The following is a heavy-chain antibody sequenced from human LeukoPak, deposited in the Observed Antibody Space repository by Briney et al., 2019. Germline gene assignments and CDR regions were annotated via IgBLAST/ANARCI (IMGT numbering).Heavy chain of an antibody. V-gene: IGHV1-18*01. Sequence: ASAKVSCKASGYTFTSYGISWVRQAPGQGLEWMGWISAYNGNTNYAQKLQGRVTMTTDTSTSTAYMELRSLRSDDTAVYYCARGLSSSSHYYYYYYMDVWGKGTTVTVSS. CDR3: ARGLSSSSHYYYYYYMDV. D-gene: IGHD6-6*01. CDR1: GYTFTSYG. J-gene: IGHJ6*03. CDR2: ISAYNGNT.